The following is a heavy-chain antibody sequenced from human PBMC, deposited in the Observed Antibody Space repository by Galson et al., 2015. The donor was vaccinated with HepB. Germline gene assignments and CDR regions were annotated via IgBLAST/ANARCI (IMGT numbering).Heavy chain of an antibody. CDR3: ARGNYYASGSYYF. CDR1: GYTFNDYG. V-gene: IGHV1-18*01. D-gene: IGHD3-10*01. Sequence: SVKVSCKASGYTFNDYGICWVRQAPGQGLEWMGCIRTYNGNTRNPQKFQDRVTLTTDTSTSTAYMELRSLKSDDTAVYYCARGNYYASGSYYFWGQGTLVTVSS. CDR2: IRTYNGNT. J-gene: IGHJ4*02.